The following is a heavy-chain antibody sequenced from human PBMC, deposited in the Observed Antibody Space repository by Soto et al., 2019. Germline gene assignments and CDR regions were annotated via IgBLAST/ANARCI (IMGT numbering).Heavy chain of an antibody. V-gene: IGHV1-69*06. J-gene: IGHJ5*02. CDR1: GGTFSSYA. D-gene: IGHD3-16*01. Sequence: SVKVSCKASGGTFSSYAISWVRQAPGQGLEWMGGIIPIFGTANYAQKFQGRVTITADKSTSTAYMELSSLRSEDTAVYYCASYLWGHRTAATLNWFDPWGQGTLVTVSS. CDR2: IIPIFGTA. CDR3: ASYLWGHRTAATLNWFDP.